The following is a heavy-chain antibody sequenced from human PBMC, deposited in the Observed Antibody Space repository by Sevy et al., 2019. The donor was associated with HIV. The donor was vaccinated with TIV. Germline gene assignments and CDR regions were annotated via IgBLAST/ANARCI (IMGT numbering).Heavy chain of an antibody. CDR3: ARAPGAVIAAGPYDLDY. CDR2: ISYDGSNK. Sequence: GGSLRLSCAASGFTFSSHAMHWVRQAPGKGLEWMTIISYDGSNKNHADSVKGRFNISRDNSKNTLYLQMNSLRPEDTAVYYCARAPGAVIAAGPYDLDYWGQGTLVTVSS. CDR1: GFTFSSHA. V-gene: IGHV3-30*04. J-gene: IGHJ4*02. D-gene: IGHD6-13*01.